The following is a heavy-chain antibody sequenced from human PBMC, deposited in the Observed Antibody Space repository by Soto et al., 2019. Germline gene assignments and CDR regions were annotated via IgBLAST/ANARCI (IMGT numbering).Heavy chain of an antibody. CDR2: ISAYTGNT. V-gene: IGHV1-18*01. J-gene: IGHJ6*02. CDR1: GYTFTSYG. D-gene: IGHD2-2*02. Sequence: QVQLLQSGAEVKKPWASVKVSCKASGYTFTSYGISWVRQAPGQGLEWLGWISAYTGNTNYAQKLQARVTMTTDTSTSTAYMELRSLRSDDTAVYYCARVPAEYQRLYDGSSYGMDVGGQGTTVTVSS. CDR3: ARVPAEYQRLYDGSSYGMDV.